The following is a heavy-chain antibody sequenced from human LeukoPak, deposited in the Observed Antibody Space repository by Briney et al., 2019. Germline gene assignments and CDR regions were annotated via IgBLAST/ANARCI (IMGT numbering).Heavy chain of an antibody. J-gene: IGHJ4*02. Sequence: SETLSLTCTVSGGSISSYYWSWIRQPPGKELEWIGYIYYSGSSNYNPSLKSRVTISLDTSKNQFSLKLTSVTAADTAVYYCAREERSITIFGMVSTLDYWGQGTLVTVSS. CDR3: AREERSITIFGMVSTLDY. CDR1: GGSISSYY. V-gene: IGHV4-59*01. CDR2: IYYSGSS. D-gene: IGHD3-3*01.